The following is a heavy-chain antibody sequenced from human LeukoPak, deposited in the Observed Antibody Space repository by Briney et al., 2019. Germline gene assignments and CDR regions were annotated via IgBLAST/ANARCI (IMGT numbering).Heavy chain of an antibody. V-gene: IGHV3-21*01. Sequence: GGSLRLSRAASGFTFSSYSMNWVRQAPGKGLDWVSSISSSSSYIYYADSVKGRFTISRDNAKNSLYLQMNSLRAEDTAVYYCARDPNYGYFDYWGQGTLVTVSS. J-gene: IGHJ4*02. D-gene: IGHD4-17*01. CDR1: GFTFSSYS. CDR3: ARDPNYGYFDY. CDR2: ISSSSSYI.